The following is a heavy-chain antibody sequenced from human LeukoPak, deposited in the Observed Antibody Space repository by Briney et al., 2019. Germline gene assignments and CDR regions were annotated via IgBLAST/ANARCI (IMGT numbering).Heavy chain of an antibody. CDR3: ARPWEYSYGYPGGHWFDP. CDR2: IYHSGST. Sequence: SETLSLTCTVSGYSISSDYYWGWIRQPPGRGLELIGTIYHSGSTYYNPSLKSRVTISVDTSKNQFSLKLSSVTAADTAVYYCARPWEYSYGYPGGHWFDPWGQGTLVTVSS. J-gene: IGHJ5*02. V-gene: IGHV4-38-2*02. D-gene: IGHD5-18*01. CDR1: GYSISSDYY.